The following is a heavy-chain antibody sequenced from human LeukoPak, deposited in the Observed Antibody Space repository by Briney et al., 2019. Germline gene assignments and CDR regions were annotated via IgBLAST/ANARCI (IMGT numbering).Heavy chain of an antibody. Sequence: PGGSLRLSCAASGFTFSSYAMSWVRQAPGKGLEWVSAISGSGGSTYYADSVKGRFTISRDNSKNTLYLQMNSLRAEDTAVYYCAKGQRSGWSLIHFDYWGQGTLVTVSS. J-gene: IGHJ4*02. CDR1: GFTFSSYA. CDR2: ISGSGGST. D-gene: IGHD6-19*01. V-gene: IGHV3-23*01. CDR3: AKGQRSGWSLIHFDY.